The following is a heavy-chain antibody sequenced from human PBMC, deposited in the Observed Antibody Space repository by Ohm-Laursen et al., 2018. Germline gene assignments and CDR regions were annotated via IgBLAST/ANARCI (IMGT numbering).Heavy chain of an antibody. CDR3: ARAQNTMVRGVIPRPNWFDP. CDR2: IYHSGST. J-gene: IGHJ5*02. CDR1: GYSISSGYY. Sequence: TLSLTWPVSGYSISSGYYWGWIRQPPGKGLEWIGTIYHSGSTNYNPSLKSRVTISVDTYKNQFSLKLSSVTAADTAVYYCARAQNTMVRGVIPRPNWFDPWGQGTLVTVSS. V-gene: IGHV4-38-2*02. D-gene: IGHD3-10*01.